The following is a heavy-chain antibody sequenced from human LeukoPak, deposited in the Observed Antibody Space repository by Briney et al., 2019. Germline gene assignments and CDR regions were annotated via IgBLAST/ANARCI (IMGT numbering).Heavy chain of an antibody. Sequence: GRSLRLSCAVSGFNFSTYGMHWVRQAPGKGLEWVAVISYDGSDKFYADSVKGRFTISRDNAKNSLYLQMNSLRAEDTAVYYCARDWRFDAFDIWGQGTMVTVSS. CDR3: ARDWRFDAFDI. D-gene: IGHD3-10*01. CDR1: GFNFSTYG. V-gene: IGHV3-30*03. J-gene: IGHJ3*02. CDR2: ISYDGSDK.